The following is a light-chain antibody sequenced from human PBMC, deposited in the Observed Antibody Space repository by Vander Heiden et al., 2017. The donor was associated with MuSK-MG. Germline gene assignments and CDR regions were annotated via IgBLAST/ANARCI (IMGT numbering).Light chain of an antibody. J-gene: IGKJ2*01. CDR3: QQYSSYSQYT. CDR2: DAS. Sequence: DIQMTQSPSTLSASLGDRVTITCRASKSISNWLAWYQQKPGKAPKLLIYDASSLESGVPSRFSGTRSGTEFTLTISSLQPDDFATYYCQQYSSYSQYTFGQGTKVEIK. CDR1: KSISNW. V-gene: IGKV1-5*01.